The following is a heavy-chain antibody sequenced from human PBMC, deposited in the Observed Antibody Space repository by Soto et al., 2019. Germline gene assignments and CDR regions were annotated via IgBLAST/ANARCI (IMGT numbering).Heavy chain of an antibody. Sequence: SVKVSSRVSGYPFTELSGHWVRQAPGKGLEWMGGFDPKDGETIYAQKFQCRVTMTEDTSTDTAYMELSSLRSEDTAVYYCATDRGPNYDYVWGSYRLSAFDIWGQGTMVTVSS. D-gene: IGHD3-16*02. J-gene: IGHJ3*02. V-gene: IGHV1-24*01. CDR1: GYPFTELS. CDR3: ATDRGPNYDYVWGSYRLSAFDI. CDR2: FDPKDGET.